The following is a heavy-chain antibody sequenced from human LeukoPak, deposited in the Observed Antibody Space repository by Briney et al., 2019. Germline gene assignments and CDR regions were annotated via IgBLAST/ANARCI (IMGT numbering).Heavy chain of an antibody. D-gene: IGHD6-19*01. Sequence: SETLSLTCTVSGGSISSSSYYWGWIRQPPGKGLEWIGSIYYSGSTYYNPSLKSRVTISVGTSKNQFSLKLSSVTAADTAVYYCARQGSGWYYFDYWGQGTLVTVSS. J-gene: IGHJ4*02. V-gene: IGHV4-39*01. CDR3: ARQGSGWYYFDY. CDR2: IYYSGST. CDR1: GGSISSSSYY.